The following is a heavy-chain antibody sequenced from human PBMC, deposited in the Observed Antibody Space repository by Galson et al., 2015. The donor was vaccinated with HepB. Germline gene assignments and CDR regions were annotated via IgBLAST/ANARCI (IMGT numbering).Heavy chain of an antibody. CDR3: AKNSGSNWFVPHHFDS. CDR2: ISGSGGST. V-gene: IGHV3-23*01. CDR1: GFTFNNYV. J-gene: IGHJ4*02. D-gene: IGHD6-13*01. Sequence: SLRLSCAASGFTFNNYVMNWVRQSPGKGLEWVSSISGSGGSTYYAGSVKGRFTISRDNSRNTVFLQMNRLRAEDTAVYYCAKNSGSNWFVPHHFDSWGQGTLVTVSS.